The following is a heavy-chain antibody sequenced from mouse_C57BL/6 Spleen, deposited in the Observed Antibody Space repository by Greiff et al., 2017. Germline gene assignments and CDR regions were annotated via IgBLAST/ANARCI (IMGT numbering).Heavy chain of an antibody. V-gene: IGHV3-8*01. J-gene: IGHJ1*03. Sequence: EVQLQQSGPGLAKPSQTLSLTCSVTGYSITSDYWNWIRKFPGNKLEYMGYISYSGSTYNNPSLKSRISITRDTYKNQYYLQLNSVTTVDTATYYCAKHYGSGYGYFDVGGTGTTVTVSS. CDR3: AKHYGSGYGYFDV. CDR1: GYSITSDY. D-gene: IGHD1-1*01. CDR2: ISYSGST.